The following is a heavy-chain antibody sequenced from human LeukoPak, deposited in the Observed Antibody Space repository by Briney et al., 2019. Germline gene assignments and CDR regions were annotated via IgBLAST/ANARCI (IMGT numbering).Heavy chain of an antibody. D-gene: IGHD3-10*01. Sequence: SETLSLTCTVSGSGGSISSYYWSWIRQPAGKGLEWIGRIYTSGSTNYNPSLKSRVTMSVDTSKNQFSLKLTSVTAADTAVYYCAREGTDQYYYYYMDVWGKGTTVTVSS. V-gene: IGHV4-4*07. CDR3: AREGTDQYYYYYMDV. J-gene: IGHJ6*03. CDR1: GSGGSISSYY. CDR2: IYTSGST.